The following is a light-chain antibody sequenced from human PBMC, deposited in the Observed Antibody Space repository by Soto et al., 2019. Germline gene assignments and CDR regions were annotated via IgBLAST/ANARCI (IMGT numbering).Light chain of an antibody. CDR2: EVT. CDR1: SSDVGSYNL. V-gene: IGLV2-23*02. J-gene: IGLJ1*01. Sequence: QSVLTQPASVSGSPGQSITISCTGTSSDVGSYNLVSWYQQHPGKAPKLMIYEVTQRPSGVANRFSGSKSGNTASLTISGRQAEDEADYYCCSYAPSSTYVFGPGTKLTVL. CDR3: CSYAPSSTYV.